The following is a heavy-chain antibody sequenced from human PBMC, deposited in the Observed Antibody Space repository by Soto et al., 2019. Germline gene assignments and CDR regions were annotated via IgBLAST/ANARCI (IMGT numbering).Heavy chain of an antibody. Sequence: SVTVSCKAAGRPFSGYASSWVRQAPGQGLEWMGGFIPIFGTAHSAQKFQGRVTITADESMSTAYMELSSLRSEDTAVYYCASHSSGWYGRFDYWGQGTLVTVSS. CDR1: GRPFSGYA. D-gene: IGHD6-19*01. CDR3: ASHSSGWYGRFDY. V-gene: IGHV1-69*01. CDR2: FIPIFGTA. J-gene: IGHJ4*02.